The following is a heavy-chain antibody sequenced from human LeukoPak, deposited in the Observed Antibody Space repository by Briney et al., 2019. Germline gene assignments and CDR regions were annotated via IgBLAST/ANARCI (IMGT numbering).Heavy chain of an antibody. CDR1: GYSISTAYY. D-gene: IGHD4-11*01. CDR3: ARGTTGYNWFDP. CDR2: IYHSGST. Sequence: SETLSFTCTVSGYSISTAYYWGWIRQPPGKGLEWIGSIYHSGSTYYNPSLKSRVTISVDTSKNQFSLNLSSVTAADTAVYYCARGTTGYNWFDPWGQGTLVTVSS. J-gene: IGHJ5*02. V-gene: IGHV4-38-2*02.